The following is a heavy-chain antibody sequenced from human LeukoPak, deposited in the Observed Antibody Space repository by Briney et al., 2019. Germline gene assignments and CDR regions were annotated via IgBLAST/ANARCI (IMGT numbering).Heavy chain of an antibody. D-gene: IGHD2-2*01. CDR2: INHSGST. Sequence: SETLSLTCAVYGGSFSGYYWSWIRQPPGKGLEWIGEINHSGSTNYNPSLKSRVTISVDRSKNQFSLKLSSVTAADTAVYYCARVGHQGSWFDPWGQGTLITVSS. CDR1: GGSFSGYY. CDR3: ARVGHQGSWFDP. J-gene: IGHJ5*02. V-gene: IGHV4-34*01.